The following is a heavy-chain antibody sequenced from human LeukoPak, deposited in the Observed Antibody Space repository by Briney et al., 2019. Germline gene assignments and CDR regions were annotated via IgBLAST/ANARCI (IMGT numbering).Heavy chain of an antibody. D-gene: IGHD2/OR15-2a*01. CDR3: ARINAVIGGNAFNI. CDR2: IYYSGST. Sequence: SETLSLTCTVSGGSISNYYWSWIRQPPGKGLEWIGHIYYSGSTNYNPSLKSRVTISLDRSKDQFSLKLSSVTAADTAVYYCARINAVIGGNAFNIWGQGTMVTVSS. V-gene: IGHV4-59*01. CDR1: GGSISNYY. J-gene: IGHJ3*02.